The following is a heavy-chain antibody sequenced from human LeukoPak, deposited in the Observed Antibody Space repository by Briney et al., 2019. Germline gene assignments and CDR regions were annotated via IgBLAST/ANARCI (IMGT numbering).Heavy chain of an antibody. D-gene: IGHD6-19*01. CDR2: MNPNSGNT. CDR1: GYTFTSYD. Sequence: ASVKVSCKASGYTFTSYDINWVRQATGQGLEWMGWMNPNSGNTGYAQKFQGRVTITRNTSISTAFMELSSLRSEDMAVYYCAREGEGSGDFDIWGQGTMVTVSS. V-gene: IGHV1-8*03. CDR3: AREGEGSGDFDI. J-gene: IGHJ3*02.